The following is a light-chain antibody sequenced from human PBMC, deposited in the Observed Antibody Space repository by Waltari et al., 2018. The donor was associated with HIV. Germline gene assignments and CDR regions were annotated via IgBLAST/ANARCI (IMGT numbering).Light chain of an antibody. CDR2: DNN. V-gene: IGLV1-51*01. J-gene: IGLJ3*02. CDR1: SSNIGNNY. Sequence: QSVLTQPPSVSAAPGQKVTISCSGSSSNIGNNYVSWYQQLPGTAPKLLIYDNNKRPSGMPDRFSGSKAGTSATLGITGLQTGDEADYYCGTWDSSLNAWVFGGGTKLTVL. CDR3: GTWDSSLNAWV.